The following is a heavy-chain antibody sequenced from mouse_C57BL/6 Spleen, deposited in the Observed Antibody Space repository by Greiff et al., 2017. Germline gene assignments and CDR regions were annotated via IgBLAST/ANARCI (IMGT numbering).Heavy chain of an antibody. J-gene: IGHJ2*01. D-gene: IGHD2-4*01. CDR3: ARSGDYDPFDY. CDR2: IDPSDSYT. V-gene: IGHV1-69*01. CDR1: GYTFTSYW. Sequence: QVQLQQPGAELVMPGASVTLSCKASGYTFTSYWMHWVKQRPGQGLEWIGEIDPSDSYTNYNQKFKGKSTLTVDKSSSTAYMQLSSLTSEDSAVYYCARSGDYDPFDYWGQGTTLTVSS.